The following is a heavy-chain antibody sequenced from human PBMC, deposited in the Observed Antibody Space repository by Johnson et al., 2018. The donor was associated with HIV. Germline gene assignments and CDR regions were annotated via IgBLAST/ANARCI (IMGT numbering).Heavy chain of an antibody. D-gene: IGHD1-26*01. CDR2: ISSRATTI. V-gene: IGHV3-48*03. CDR3: AREWDPRTPDAFDI. Sequence: VQLVEAGGGVVQPGGSLRLSCAASAFTFSSYEMNWVRQAPGKGLEGVSYISSRATTIYYADSVKGRFTISRDNAKNSLYLQMNSLRAEDTAVYYCAREWDPRTPDAFDIWGQGTMVTVSS. J-gene: IGHJ3*02. CDR1: AFTFSSYE.